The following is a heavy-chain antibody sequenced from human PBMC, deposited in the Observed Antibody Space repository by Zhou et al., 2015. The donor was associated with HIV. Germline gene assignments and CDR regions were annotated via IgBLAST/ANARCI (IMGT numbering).Heavy chain of an antibody. D-gene: IGHD6-19*01. V-gene: IGHV1-69*06. CDR3: ATWLANNWFDP. CDR2: IIPIFGTA. CDR1: GGTFTTFT. Sequence: QVQLVQSGAEVKKPGSSVKVSCKASGGTFTTFTIAWVRQAPGQGLEWMGGIIPIFGTANYAQKFQGRVTMTRDTSISTAYMELSRLRSDDTAVYYCATWLANNWFDPGAREPWSPSPQ. J-gene: IGHJ5*02.